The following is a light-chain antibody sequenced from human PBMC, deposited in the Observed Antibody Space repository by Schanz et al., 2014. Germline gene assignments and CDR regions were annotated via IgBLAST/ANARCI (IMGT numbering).Light chain of an antibody. CDR2: AAS. CDR3: QQRSNWPPALT. V-gene: IGKV1-39*01. Sequence: IQMTQSPSSLSASEGDRVTITCRASQTITRSLNWYQQKPGKAPKLLIYAASTLQSGVPSRFSGSGSGTDFTLTISSLEPEDFAVYFCQQRSNWPPALTFGGGTKVEIK. CDR1: QTITRS. J-gene: IGKJ4*01.